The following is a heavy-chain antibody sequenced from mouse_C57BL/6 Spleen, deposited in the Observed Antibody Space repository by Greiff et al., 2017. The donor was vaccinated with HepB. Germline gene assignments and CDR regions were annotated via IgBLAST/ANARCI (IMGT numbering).Heavy chain of an antibody. J-gene: IGHJ2*01. CDR1: GYTFTSYW. V-gene: IGHV1-52*01. CDR2: IDPSDSET. CDR3: ARGDDGFQNYFDY. Sequence: QVQLQQPGAELVRPGSSVKLSCKASGYTFTSYWMHWVKQRPIQGLEWIGNIDPSDSETHYNQKFKDKATLTVDKSSSTDYMQLSSLTSEDSAVYYCARGDDGFQNYFDYWGQGTTLTVSS. D-gene: IGHD2-3*01.